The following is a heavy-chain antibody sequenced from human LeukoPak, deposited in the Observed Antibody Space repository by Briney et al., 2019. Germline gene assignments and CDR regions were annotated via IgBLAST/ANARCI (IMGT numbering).Heavy chain of an antibody. CDR2: INPGNGNT. J-gene: IGHJ6*03. CDR1: GYTFTSYA. V-gene: IGHV1-3*01. Sequence: GASVKVSCKASGYTFTSYAMHWVRQAPGQRLEWMGWINPGNGNTKYSQKFQGRVTITADESTSTAYMELSSLRSEDTAVYYCARAIVVVPAATEFYYYYMDGWGKGTTVTVS. D-gene: IGHD2-2*01. CDR3: ARAIVVVPAATEFYYYYMDG.